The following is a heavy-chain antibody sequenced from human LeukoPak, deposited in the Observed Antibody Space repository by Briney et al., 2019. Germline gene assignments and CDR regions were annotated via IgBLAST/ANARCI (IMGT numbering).Heavy chain of an antibody. V-gene: IGHV4-39*07. CDR1: GGSISSGTYY. CDR2: IYHSGST. Sequence: SETLSLTCTVSGGSISSGTYYWAWIRQPPGKGLEWIGTIYHSGSTYYNPSLKSRVTISVDTSKNQFSLNLTSLTAADTAVYYCARDRRYYYHMDVWGKGTTVTVSS. J-gene: IGHJ6*03. CDR3: ARDRRYYYHMDV.